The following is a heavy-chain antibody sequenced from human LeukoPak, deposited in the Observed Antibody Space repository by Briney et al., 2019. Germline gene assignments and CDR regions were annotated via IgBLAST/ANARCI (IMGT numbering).Heavy chain of an antibody. CDR3: ARVGSILHPNDYYYYGMDV. CDR1: GDSISSGGYS. V-gene: IGHV4-30-2*01. CDR2: IYRSGST. D-gene: IGHD2-15*01. Sequence: SETLSPTCAVSGDSISSGGYSWSWIRLPPGKGLEWIGYIYRSGSTSYNPSLKSRVTISIDRSKNQFSLKLSSMTAADTAVYYCARVGSILHPNDYYYYGMDVWGQGTTVTVSS. J-gene: IGHJ6*02.